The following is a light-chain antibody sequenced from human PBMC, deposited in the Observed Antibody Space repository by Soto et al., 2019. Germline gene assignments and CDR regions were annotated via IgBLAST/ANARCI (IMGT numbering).Light chain of an antibody. CDR3: SSYTGSSTYVV. CDR2: EVS. CDR1: SSDVGGYKY. V-gene: IGLV2-14*01. J-gene: IGLJ2*01. Sequence: QSALTQPAYVSGSPGQSITISCTGTSSDVGGYKYVSWYQQHPGKAPKLMIYEVSNRPSGVSNRFSGSKSGNTASLTISGLRAEDEAVYYCSSYTGSSTYVVFGGGTKLTVL.